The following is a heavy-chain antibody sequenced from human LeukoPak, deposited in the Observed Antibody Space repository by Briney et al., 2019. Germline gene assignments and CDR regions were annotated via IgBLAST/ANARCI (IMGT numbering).Heavy chain of an antibody. CDR1: GFTFSRYW. Sequence: GGSLRLSCAASGFTFSRYWMSWVRQAPGKGLEWVANIKQDGSEKYYVDSVKGRFTISRDNAKNSLYLQMNSLRAEDTAVYYCARDTSDYYGSGRQSPFDYWGQGTLVTVSS. D-gene: IGHD3-10*01. J-gene: IGHJ4*02. V-gene: IGHV3-7*03. CDR3: ARDTSDYYGSGRQSPFDY. CDR2: IKQDGSEK.